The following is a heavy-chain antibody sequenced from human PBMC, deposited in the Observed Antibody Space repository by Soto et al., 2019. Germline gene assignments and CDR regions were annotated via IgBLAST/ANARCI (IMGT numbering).Heavy chain of an antibody. CDR1: GYTFTGYY. Sequence: ASVKVSCKASGYTFTGYYMHGVRQAPGQGLEWMGWINPNSGGTNYAQKFRGRVTMTRDTSISTAYMELSRLSSDDTAVYYCARAVDTPMVDAFDILGQGKMVTV. CDR3: ARAVDTPMVDAFDI. J-gene: IGHJ3*02. D-gene: IGHD5-18*01. CDR2: INPNSGGT. V-gene: IGHV1-2*02.